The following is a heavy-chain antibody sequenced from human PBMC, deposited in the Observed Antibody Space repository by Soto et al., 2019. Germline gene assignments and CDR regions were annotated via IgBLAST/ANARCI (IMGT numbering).Heavy chain of an antibody. Sequence: SVKVSCKASGGTFSSYAISWVRQAPGQGLEWMGGIIPIFGTANYAQKFQGRVTITADKSTSTAYMELSSLRSEDTAVYYCARGYCGSTSCLHYYYGMDVWGQGTTVTAP. CDR2: IIPIFGTA. D-gene: IGHD2-2*01. V-gene: IGHV1-69*06. CDR1: GGTFSSYA. CDR3: ARGYCGSTSCLHYYYGMDV. J-gene: IGHJ6*02.